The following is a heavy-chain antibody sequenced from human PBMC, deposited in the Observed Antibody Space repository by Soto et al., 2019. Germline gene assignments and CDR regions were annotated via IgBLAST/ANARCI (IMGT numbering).Heavy chain of an antibody. V-gene: IGHV3-33*01. CDR1: GFTFSSYG. J-gene: IGHJ4*02. CDR3: ARDRSIENYYFDY. CDR2: IWYDGSNK. Sequence: GGSLRLSCAASGFTFSSYGMHWVRQAPGKGLEWVAVIWYDGSNKYYADSVKGRFTISRDNSKNTLYLQMNSLRAEDTAVYYCARDRSIENYYFDYWGQGTLVTVSS. D-gene: IGHD1-26*01.